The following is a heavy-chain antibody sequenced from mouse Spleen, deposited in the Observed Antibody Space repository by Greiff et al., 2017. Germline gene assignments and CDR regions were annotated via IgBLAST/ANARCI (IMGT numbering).Heavy chain of an antibody. CDR1: GFTFSDYY. D-gene: IGHD1-3*01. CDR2: INYDGSST. CDR3: ASLNFSWFAY. J-gene: IGHJ3*01. V-gene: IGHV5-16*01. Sequence: EVQVVESEGGLVQPGSSMKLSCTASGFTFSDYYMAWVRQVPEKGLEWVANINYDGSSTYYLDSLKSRFIISRDNAKNILYLQMSSLKSEDTATYYCASLNFSWFAYWGQGTLVTVSA.